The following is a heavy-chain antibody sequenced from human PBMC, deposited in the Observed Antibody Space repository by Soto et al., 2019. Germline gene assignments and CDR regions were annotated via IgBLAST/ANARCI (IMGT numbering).Heavy chain of an antibody. V-gene: IGHV3-23*01. Sequence: EVQLLESGGGLIQPGGSLRLSCAASGFTFKNHAMTWVRQAPGKGLEWVASLSGGGSGPFYADSVRGRFTISRDNFNNALYLQMTSLRPEDTAVYYCAKDQSEVYSSAFNSPLEAWGQGTLVAVSS. CDR1: GFTFKNHA. CDR3: AKDQSEVYSSAFNSPLEA. CDR2: LSGGGSGP. J-gene: IGHJ5*02. D-gene: IGHD6-19*01.